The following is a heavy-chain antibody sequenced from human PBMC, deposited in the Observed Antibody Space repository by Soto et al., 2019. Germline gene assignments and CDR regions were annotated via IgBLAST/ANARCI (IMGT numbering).Heavy chain of an antibody. CDR1: GGSISSSSYY. CDR3: ARHRGYSSSWLDAFDI. V-gene: IGHV4-39*01. J-gene: IGHJ3*02. D-gene: IGHD6-13*01. Sequence: QLQLQESGPGLVKPSETLSLTCTVSGGSISSSSYYWGWIRQPPGKGLEWIGSIYYSGSTYYNPSLKSRFTISVDTSKNQFSLKLSSVTAADTAVYYCARHRGYSSSWLDAFDIWGQGTMVTVSS. CDR2: IYYSGST.